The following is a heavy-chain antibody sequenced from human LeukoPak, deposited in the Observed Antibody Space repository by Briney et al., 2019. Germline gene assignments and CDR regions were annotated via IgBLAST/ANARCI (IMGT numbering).Heavy chain of an antibody. J-gene: IGHJ4*02. D-gene: IGHD5-18*01. CDR3: ASVPRGYSYGGVDY. CDR2: ISYDGSNK. Sequence: GGSLRLSCAASGFTFSSYAMPWVRQAPGKGLEWVAVISYDGSNKYYADSVKGRFTISRDNSKNTLYLQMNSLRAEDTAVYYCASVPRGYSYGGVDYWGQGTLVTVSS. CDR1: GFTFSSYA. V-gene: IGHV3-30-3*01.